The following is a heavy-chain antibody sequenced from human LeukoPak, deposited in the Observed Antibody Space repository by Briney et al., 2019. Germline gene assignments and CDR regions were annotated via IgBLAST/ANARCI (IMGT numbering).Heavy chain of an antibody. CDR3: ARRPVDGLWFDP. V-gene: IGHV4-31*01. Sequence: SETLSLTCTVSGGSIGSGGYYWSWIRQHPGKGLEWIGYIYYSGSTYYNPSLRSQVNISLDTSKNQFSLKLNSVTAADTAVYYCARRPVDGLWFDPWGQGTLVTVSS. J-gene: IGHJ5*02. CDR1: GGSIGSGGYY. CDR2: IYYSGST. D-gene: IGHD4-23*01.